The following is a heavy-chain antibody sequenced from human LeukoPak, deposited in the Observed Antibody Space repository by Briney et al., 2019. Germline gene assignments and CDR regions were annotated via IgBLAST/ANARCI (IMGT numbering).Heavy chain of an antibody. J-gene: IGHJ4*02. CDR1: GFTFSSYA. V-gene: IGHV3-23*01. Sequence: GGSMRLSSAAAGFTFSSYARSWGRQAPGKGLEWVSAISGSGGSTYYADSVKGRFTISRDNSKNTLYLQMNSLRAEDTAVYYCACEDGTTWGPFDYWGQGTLVTVSS. CDR3: ACEDGTTWGPFDY. CDR2: ISGSGGST. D-gene: IGHD1-1*01.